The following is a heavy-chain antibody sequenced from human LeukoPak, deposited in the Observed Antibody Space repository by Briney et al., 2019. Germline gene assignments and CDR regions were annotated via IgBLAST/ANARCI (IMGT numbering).Heavy chain of an antibody. V-gene: IGHV4-34*01. D-gene: IGHD3-10*01. CDR2: INHSGST. Sequence: SETLSLTCAVYGGSFSGYYWSWIRQPPGKGLEWIGEINHSGSTNYNPSLKSRVTISVDTSKNQFSLKLSSVTAADTAVYYCARRMVRGVIMGYNWFDPWGQGTLVTVSS. J-gene: IGHJ5*02. CDR1: GGSFSGYY. CDR3: ARRMVRGVIMGYNWFDP.